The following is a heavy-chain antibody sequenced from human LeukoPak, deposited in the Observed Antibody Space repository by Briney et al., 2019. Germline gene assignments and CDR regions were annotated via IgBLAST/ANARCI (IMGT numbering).Heavy chain of an antibody. CDR1: GYTFTSYY. V-gene: IGHV1-46*01. CDR3: ARDNSVGDYAWWFDP. CDR2: INPSGGST. D-gene: IGHD1-26*01. J-gene: IGHJ5*02. Sequence: ASVKVSCKASGYTFTSYYMHWVRQAPGQGLEWMGVINPSGGSTSYAQKFQGRVTMTRDMSTSTDYMELSSLRSEDTAVYYCARDNSVGDYAWWFDPWGQGTLVTVSS.